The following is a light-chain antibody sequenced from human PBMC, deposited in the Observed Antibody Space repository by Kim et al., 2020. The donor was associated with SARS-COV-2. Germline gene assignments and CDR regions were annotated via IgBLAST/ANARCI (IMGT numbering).Light chain of an antibody. CDR1: SATSGSNY. CDR3: AAWDDSLSGYV. Sequence: GQRVPCSDSGSSATSGSNYVYCYQQLPGTAPNLLIYRNNQRPSGVPDRFSGSKSGTSASLAISGLRSEDEADYYCAAWDDSLSGYVFGTGTKVTVL. CDR2: RNN. J-gene: IGLJ1*01. V-gene: IGLV1-47*01.